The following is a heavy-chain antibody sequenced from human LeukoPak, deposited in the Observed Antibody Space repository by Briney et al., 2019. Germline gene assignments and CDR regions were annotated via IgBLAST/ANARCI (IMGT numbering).Heavy chain of an antibody. D-gene: IGHD6-19*01. J-gene: IGHJ4*02. Sequence: GASVTVSCTASGYTFTGYYMHWVRQAPGQGLEWMGWINPNSGGTNYAQKFQGRVTMTRDTSISTAYMELSRLRSDDTAVYYCARSSSGWYYFDYWGQGTLVTVSS. CDR3: ARSSSGWYYFDY. CDR1: GYTFTGYY. V-gene: IGHV1-2*02. CDR2: INPNSGGT.